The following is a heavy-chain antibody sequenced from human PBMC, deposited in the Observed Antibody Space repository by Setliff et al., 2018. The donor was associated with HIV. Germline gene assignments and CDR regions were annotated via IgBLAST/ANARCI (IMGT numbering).Heavy chain of an antibody. V-gene: IGHV1-2*02. J-gene: IGHJ5*02. CDR3: ARDKYYDSSANYFDR. D-gene: IGHD3-22*01. CDR2: MNPNTGDT. CDR1: GYSFTGFY. Sequence: ASVKVSCKASGYSFTGFYIHWVRQAPGQGLEWMGWMNPNTGDTNFALKFQDRLTMARDTSIRTAYMELSRLTSDDTAVYFCARDKYYDSSANYFDRWGQGTLVTVSS.